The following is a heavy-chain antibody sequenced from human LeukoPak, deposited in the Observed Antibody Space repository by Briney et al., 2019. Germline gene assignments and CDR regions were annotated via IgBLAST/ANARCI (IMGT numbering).Heavy chain of an antibody. CDR2: IYYSGST. Sequence: SETLSLTCTVSGGSVSSGSYYWSWIRPPPGKGLEWIGYIYYSGSTNYNPSLKSRVTISVDTSKNQFSLRLTSVTAGDTAVYYCARLTSSTYYWFDPWGQGTLVTVSS. D-gene: IGHD4/OR15-4a*01. CDR1: GGSVSSGSYY. V-gene: IGHV4-61*01. CDR3: ARLTSSTYYWFDP. J-gene: IGHJ5*02.